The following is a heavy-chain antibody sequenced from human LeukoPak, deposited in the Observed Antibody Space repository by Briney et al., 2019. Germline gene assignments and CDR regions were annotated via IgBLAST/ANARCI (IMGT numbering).Heavy chain of an antibody. CDR1: GFSVNNKY. D-gene: IGHD1-14*01. CDR3: AREVWGPEY. CDR2: IKQDGSDK. Sequence: GGSLRLSCAASGFSVNNKYMTWVRQAPGKGLEWVGNIKQDGSDKNYMDSVKGRFTISRDNTKNSVYLQMSSLRAEDTAVYYCAREVWGPEYWAQGTLVTVSS. J-gene: IGHJ4*02. V-gene: IGHV3-7*01.